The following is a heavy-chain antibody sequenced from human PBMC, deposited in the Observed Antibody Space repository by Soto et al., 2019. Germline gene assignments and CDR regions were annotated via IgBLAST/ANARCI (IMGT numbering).Heavy chain of an antibody. D-gene: IGHD3-22*01. J-gene: IGHJ3*02. CDR2: INAGNGNT. CDR1: GYTFTSYA. Sequence: ASVKVSCKASGYTFTSYAMHWVRQAPGQRLEWMGWINAGNGNTKYSQKFQGRVTITRETSASTAYMELSSLRSEDTAVYYCARDKMLYYDTAGAFDIWGQGTMVTVSS. V-gene: IGHV1-3*01. CDR3: ARDKMLYYDTAGAFDI.